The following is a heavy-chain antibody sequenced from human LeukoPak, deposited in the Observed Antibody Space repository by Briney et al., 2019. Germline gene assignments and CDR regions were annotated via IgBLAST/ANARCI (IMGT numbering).Heavy chain of an antibody. CDR1: DGSISSSSYY. J-gene: IGHJ4*02. CDR2: LFYTGET. Sequence: SETLSLTCIVSDGSISSSSYYWDWIRQPPGKGLEWIGNLFYTGETFYNPSLNSRVTISVDTSKSQFSPRLSSVTAADTAVYYCARTDSGRYSYFDYWGQGTLVTVSS. CDR3: ARTDSGRYSYFDY. D-gene: IGHD1-26*01. V-gene: IGHV4-39*01.